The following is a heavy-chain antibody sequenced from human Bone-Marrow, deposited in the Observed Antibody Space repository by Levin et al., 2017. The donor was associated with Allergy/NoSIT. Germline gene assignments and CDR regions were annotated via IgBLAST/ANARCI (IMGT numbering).Heavy chain of an antibody. V-gene: IGHV3-7*01. CDR2: IKQDGSEK. CDR1: GFTFNNFW. CDR3: ATDRGDYDSSGYYSH. D-gene: IGHD3-22*01. J-gene: IGHJ4*02. Sequence: GESLKISCAASGFTFNNFWMTWVRQAPGKGLEWVANIKQDGSEKYYVDSVKGRFTVSRDNTKNSLYLQMNSLRAEDTAVYYCATDRGDYDSSGYYSHWGQGTLVTVSS.